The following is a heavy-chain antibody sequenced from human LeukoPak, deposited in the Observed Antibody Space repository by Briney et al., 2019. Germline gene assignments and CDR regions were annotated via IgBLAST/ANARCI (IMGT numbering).Heavy chain of an antibody. CDR1: GFTFSSYA. CDR2: ISGSGGST. J-gene: IGHJ4*02. D-gene: IGHD6-6*01. CDR3: ARGAYGTSSGDY. Sequence: GSLRLSCAASGFTFSSYAMSWVRQAPGKGLEWVSAISGSGGSTFYTDSVKGRFTISRDNSKNTLFLQMISLRAEDTAVYYCARGAYGTSSGDYWGQGTLVTVSS. V-gene: IGHV3-23*01.